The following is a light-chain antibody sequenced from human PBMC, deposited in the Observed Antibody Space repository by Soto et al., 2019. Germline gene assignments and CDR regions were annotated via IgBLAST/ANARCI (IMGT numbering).Light chain of an antibody. J-gene: IGLJ2*01. V-gene: IGLV2-14*03. CDR3: GSYTTSITVI. CDR1: SSNVGDHNS. CDR2: AVS. Sequence: QSALTQPASVSGSPGQSITISCNGTSSNVGDHNSVSWYQQQPGKAPKLMIYAVSNRPSGVSNRFSGSKSGNTASLSISGLQAEDEADYYCGSYTTSITVIFGGGTKLTVL.